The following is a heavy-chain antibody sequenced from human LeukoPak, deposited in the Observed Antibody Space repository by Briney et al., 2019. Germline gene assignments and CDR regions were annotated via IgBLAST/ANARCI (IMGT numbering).Heavy chain of an antibody. J-gene: IGHJ4*02. V-gene: IGHV3-43*02. CDR1: GFTFDDYA. Sequence: GGSLRLSCAASGFTFDDYAMHWVRQAPGKGLEWVSLISGDGGSTYYADSVKGRFTISRDNSKNTLYLQMNSLRAEDTAVYYCARGTYSSSWYVYYFDYWGQGTLVTVSS. D-gene: IGHD6-13*01. CDR2: ISGDGGST. CDR3: ARGTYSSSWYVYYFDY.